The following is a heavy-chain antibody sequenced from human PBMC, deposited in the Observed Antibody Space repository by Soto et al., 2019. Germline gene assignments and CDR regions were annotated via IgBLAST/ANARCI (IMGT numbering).Heavy chain of an antibody. CDR1: GFSLNTSGVG. Sequence: QITLKESGPTLVKPTQTLTLTCTFSGFSLNTSGVGVGWIRQPPGKTLEWLAVIYWDDDKRYSPSLKSRLTFTKDTSKNQVVLIMTNMDPVDTATYYCSNRRFRNWYGGSSNYFAPWGQGALVTVSS. D-gene: IGHD3-10*01. V-gene: IGHV2-5*02. CDR3: SNRRFRNWYGGSSNYFAP. J-gene: IGHJ5*02. CDR2: IYWDDDK.